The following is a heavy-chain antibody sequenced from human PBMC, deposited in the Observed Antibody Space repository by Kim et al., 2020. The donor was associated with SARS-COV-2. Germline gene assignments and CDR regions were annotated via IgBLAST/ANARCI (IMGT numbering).Heavy chain of an antibody. J-gene: IGHJ5*02. V-gene: IGHV4-39*01. Sequence: SSNPSLKSRVTISEDTSKNQFSRKLSSVTAADTAVYYCARHPPGGGFDPWGQGTLVTVSS. D-gene: IGHD3-16*01. CDR3: ARHPPGGGFDP.